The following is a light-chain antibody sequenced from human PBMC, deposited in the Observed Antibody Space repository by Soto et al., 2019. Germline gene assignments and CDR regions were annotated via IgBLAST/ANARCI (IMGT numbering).Light chain of an antibody. V-gene: IGKV1-5*01. CDR2: DAS. J-gene: IGKJ5*01. CDR1: QSISSW. Sequence: IQMTQSPSTLSAPVGDRVTITCRASQSISSWLAWYQQKPGKAPKVLIYDASSLQSGVPSGFSGSGSGTQFTLTISSLQPDDFATYYCQQYSRYSFTFGQGTRLEVK. CDR3: QQYSRYSFT.